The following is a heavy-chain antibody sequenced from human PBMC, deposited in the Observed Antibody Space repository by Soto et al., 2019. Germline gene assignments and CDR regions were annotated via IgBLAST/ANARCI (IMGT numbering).Heavy chain of an antibody. CDR2: INHSGST. V-gene: IGHV4-34*01. CDR3: ARLVRQEAAGTEY. Sequence: SETLSLTCAVYGGSFSGYYWSWIRQPPGKGLEWIGEINHSGSTNYNPSLKSRVTISVDTSKNQFSLKLSSVTAADAAVYYCARLVRQEAAGTEYWGQGTLVTVSS. J-gene: IGHJ4*02. CDR1: GGSFSGYY. D-gene: IGHD6-13*01.